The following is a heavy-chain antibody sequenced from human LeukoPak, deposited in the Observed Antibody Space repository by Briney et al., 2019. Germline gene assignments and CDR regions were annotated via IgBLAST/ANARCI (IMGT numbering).Heavy chain of an antibody. J-gene: IGHJ4*02. CDR1: GFTFSYAW. D-gene: IGHD1-26*01. V-gene: IGHV3-15*01. CDR2: IKSKRDGGTT. CDR3: ATDLGSGSLFDF. Sequence: PGESLRLSCGACGFTFSYAWMTWVRQTPGKGLEWVGLIKSKRDGGTTDSAAPVKGRFTISRDDSKNTVYLQMNSLKTEDTAVYYCATDLGSGSLFDFWGQGTLVTVPS.